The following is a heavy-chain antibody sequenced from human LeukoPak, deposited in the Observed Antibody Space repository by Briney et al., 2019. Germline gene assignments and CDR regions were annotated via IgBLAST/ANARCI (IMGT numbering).Heavy chain of an antibody. V-gene: IGHV3-48*04. CDR1: GFTFSSYW. CDR3: ARSCSSTSCLKY. Sequence: GGSLRLSCAASGFTFSSYWMSWVRQAPGKGLEWVSYISSSGGSIQYAESVKGRFTISRDIAKKSLYLQMNSLRVEDTAVYYCARSCSSTSCLKYWGQGTLVTVSS. D-gene: IGHD2-2*01. CDR2: ISSSGGSI. J-gene: IGHJ4*02.